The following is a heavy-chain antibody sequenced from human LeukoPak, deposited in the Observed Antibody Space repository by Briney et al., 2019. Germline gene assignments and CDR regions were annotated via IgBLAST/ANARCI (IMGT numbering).Heavy chain of an antibody. CDR1: GYTFTGYY. CDR2: INPNSGGT. J-gene: IGHJ4*02. CDR3: ARDRSSLYYFDY. V-gene: IGHV1-2*02. D-gene: IGHD6-13*01. Sequence: ASVKVSCKASGYTFTGYYMHWVRQAPGQGLEWMGWINPNSGGTNYAQKFQGRVTMTRDMSTSTVYMELSSLRSEDTAVYYCARDRSSLYYFDYWGQGTLVTVSS.